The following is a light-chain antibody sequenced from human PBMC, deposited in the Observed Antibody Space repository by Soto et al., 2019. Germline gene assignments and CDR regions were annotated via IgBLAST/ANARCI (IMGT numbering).Light chain of an antibody. CDR2: GVN. J-gene: IGLJ2*01. CDR1: SSDIGSYNL. CDR3: CSYAGRTEL. V-gene: IGLV2-23*02. Sequence: QSALTQPASVSGSPGQSITISCTGTSSDIGSYNLVSWYQQHPGKAPKLMIYGVNKRPSGVSNRFSGSKSGNTASLTISGLQAEDEADYHCCSYAGRTELFGGGTKLTVL.